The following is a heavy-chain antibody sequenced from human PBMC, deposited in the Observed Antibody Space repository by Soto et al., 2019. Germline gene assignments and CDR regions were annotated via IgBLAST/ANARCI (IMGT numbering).Heavy chain of an antibody. CDR1: GFTFSSYG. V-gene: IGHV3-30*18. CDR3: AKYRRNSRWRAYGAFDI. D-gene: IGHD6-19*01. CDR2: ISYDGSNK. J-gene: IGHJ3*02. Sequence: QVQLVESGGGVVQPGRSLRLSCAASGFTFSSYGMHWVRQAPGKGLEWVAVISYDGSNKYYADSVKGRFTISRDNSKNNLYLQLNRLRAEETAVDYGAKYRRNSRWRAYGAFDIWGQGTMVTVSS.